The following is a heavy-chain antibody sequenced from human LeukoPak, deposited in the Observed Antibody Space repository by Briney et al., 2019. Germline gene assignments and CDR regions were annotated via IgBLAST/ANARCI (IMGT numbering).Heavy chain of an antibody. Sequence: GGSLRPSCTASGFTFSTYSMNWVRQAPGKGLEWVSSINDSGGRTYHADSVKGRFTISRDNSKNTLYLQMNSLRAEDTAVYYCAESTWLGPVDYWGQGTLVTVSS. CDR3: AESTWLGPVDY. CDR1: GFTFSTYS. J-gene: IGHJ4*02. D-gene: IGHD6-19*01. CDR2: INDSGGRT. V-gene: IGHV3-23*01.